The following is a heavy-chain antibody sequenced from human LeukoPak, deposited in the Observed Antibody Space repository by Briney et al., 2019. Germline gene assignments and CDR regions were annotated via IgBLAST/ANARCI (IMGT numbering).Heavy chain of an antibody. CDR3: ARGRFGGV. CDR2: IYYSGGT. CDR1: VGSISSYY. J-gene: IGHJ6*02. D-gene: IGHD3-10*01. Sequence: SETLSLTCAVSVGSISSYYWSWIRQPPGKGLEWIGYIYYSGGTNYNPSLKSRVTISVDTSKNQFSLKLSSVTAADTAVYYCARGRFGGVWGQGTTVTVSS. V-gene: IGHV4-59*01.